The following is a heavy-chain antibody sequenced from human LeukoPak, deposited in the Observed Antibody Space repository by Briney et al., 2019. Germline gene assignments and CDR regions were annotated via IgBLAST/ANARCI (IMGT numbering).Heavy chain of an antibody. J-gene: IGHJ6*02. CDR1: GFTFSSYS. Sequence: GGSLRLSCAASGFTFSSYSMNWVRQAPGKGLEWVSYISSSSSIIYYADSLKGRSTISRDNAENSLYLQMNSLRAEDTAVYYCAKESGYCSGGSCYFYYGMDVWGQGTTVTVSS. D-gene: IGHD2-15*01. V-gene: IGHV3-48*01. CDR3: AKESGYCSGGSCYFYYGMDV. CDR2: ISSSSSII.